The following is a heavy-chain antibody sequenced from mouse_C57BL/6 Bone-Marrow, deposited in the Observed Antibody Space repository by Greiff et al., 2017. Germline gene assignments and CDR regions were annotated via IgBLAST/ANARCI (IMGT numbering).Heavy chain of an antibody. CDR2: IDPENGDT. D-gene: IGHD1-1*01. CDR1: GFNIKDDY. V-gene: IGHV14-4*01. Sequence: EVKVVESGAELVRPGASVKLSCTASGFNIKDDYMHWVKQRPEPGLEWIGWIDPENGDTEYASKFQGKATITADTSSNTAYLQLSSLTSEDTAVYYCTTGITTVVYVDYWGQGTTLTVSS. J-gene: IGHJ2*01. CDR3: TTGITTVVYVDY.